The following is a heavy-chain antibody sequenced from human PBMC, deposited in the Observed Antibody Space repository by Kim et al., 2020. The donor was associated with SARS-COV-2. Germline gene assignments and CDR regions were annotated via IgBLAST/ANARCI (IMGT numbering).Heavy chain of an antibody. CDR1: GYTFITYG. D-gene: IGHD1-26*01. V-gene: IGHV1-18*01. CDR3: AGGAVGATGNY. J-gene: IGHJ4*02. Sequence: ASVKVSCKASGYTFITYGISWVRQAPGQGREWMGWISAYNGNTNYAQNLQGRVTMNTDTSTSTAYMELRGLKSDETAVYYCAGGAVGATGNYWGQGTLVTVSA. CDR2: ISAYNGNT.